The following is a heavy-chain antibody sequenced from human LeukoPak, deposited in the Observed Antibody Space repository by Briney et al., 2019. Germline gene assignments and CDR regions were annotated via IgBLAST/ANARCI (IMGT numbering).Heavy chain of an antibody. CDR2: IYTSGST. D-gene: IGHD3-22*01. J-gene: IGHJ3*02. CDR3: ARDAPTGFYDSSGYKAFDI. CDR1: GGSISSYY. V-gene: IGHV4-4*07. Sequence: SETLSLTCAVSGGSISSYYLSWIRQPAGKGLVWIGRIYTSGSTNYNPSLKSRVTMSVDTSKNQFSLKLSSVTAADTAVYYCARDAPTGFYDSSGYKAFDIWGQGTMVTVSS.